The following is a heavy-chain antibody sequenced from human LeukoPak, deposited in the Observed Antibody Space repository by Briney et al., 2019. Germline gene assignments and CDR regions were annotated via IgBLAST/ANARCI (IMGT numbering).Heavy chain of an antibody. Sequence: GGSLRLSCAASGFTVSSNEMSWVRQAPGKGLEWVSSISGGSTYYTDSRKGRFTISRDNSKNTLHLQMNSLRAEDTAVYYCAKESSSGWHDAFDIWGQGTMVTVSS. CDR2: ISGGST. D-gene: IGHD6-19*01. CDR3: AKESSSGWHDAFDI. V-gene: IGHV3-38-3*01. CDR1: GFTVSSNE. J-gene: IGHJ3*02.